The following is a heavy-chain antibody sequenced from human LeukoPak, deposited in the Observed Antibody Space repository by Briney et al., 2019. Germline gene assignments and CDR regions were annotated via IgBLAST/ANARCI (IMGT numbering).Heavy chain of an antibody. J-gene: IGHJ5*02. CDR3: ARSATYNWINWFDP. Sequence: PSETLSLTCIVSGGSISSISSNNYHWGWIRQPPGKGLEWIGSIYYSGSTYYNPSLKSRVTISVDTSKNQFSLKLSSVTAADTALYYCARSATYNWINWFDPWGQGTLVTVSS. CDR2: IYYSGST. CDR1: GGSISSISSNNYH. V-gene: IGHV4-39*01. D-gene: IGHD1-20*01.